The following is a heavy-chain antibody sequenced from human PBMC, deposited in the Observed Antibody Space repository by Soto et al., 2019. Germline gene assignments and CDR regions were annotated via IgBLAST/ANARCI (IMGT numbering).Heavy chain of an antibody. Sequence: GASVKVSCKASGGTFSSYAISWVRQAPGQGLEWMGGIIPIFGTANYAQKFQGRVTITADKSTSTAYMELSSRRSEDTAVYYCAREYSSSSNYYYGMDVWGQGTTVTVSS. CDR2: IIPIFGTA. D-gene: IGHD6-6*01. V-gene: IGHV1-69*06. CDR3: AREYSSSSNYYYGMDV. J-gene: IGHJ6*02. CDR1: GGTFSSYA.